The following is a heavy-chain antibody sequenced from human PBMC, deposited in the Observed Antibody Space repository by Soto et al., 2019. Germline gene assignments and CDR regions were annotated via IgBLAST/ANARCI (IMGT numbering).Heavy chain of an antibody. D-gene: IGHD3-16*01. J-gene: IGHJ6*02. CDR2: ISTDNGNT. CDR1: GYTFTNSG. Sequence: ASVKVSCKASGYTFTNSGISWVRQAPGQGLEWMGWISTDNGNTNYAQNLQGRLTLTTDTSTTTAYMELRSLRSNDTAIYYCAMVDVYVTPSPQDVWGQGTTVTVS. V-gene: IGHV1-18*01. CDR3: AMVDVYVTPSPQDV.